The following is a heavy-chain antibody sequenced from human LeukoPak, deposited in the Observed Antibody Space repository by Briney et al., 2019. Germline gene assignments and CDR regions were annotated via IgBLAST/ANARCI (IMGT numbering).Heavy chain of an antibody. V-gene: IGHV1-2*02. CDR2: INPNSGGT. Sequence: ASVKVSCKASGYTFTGYYMHWVRQAPGRGLEWMGWINPNSGGTNYAQKFQGRVTMTRDTSISTAYMELSRLRSDDTAVYYCARDEAYDSSGYYYYWGQGTLVTVSS. J-gene: IGHJ4*02. D-gene: IGHD3-22*01. CDR1: GYTFTGYY. CDR3: ARDEAYDSSGYYYY.